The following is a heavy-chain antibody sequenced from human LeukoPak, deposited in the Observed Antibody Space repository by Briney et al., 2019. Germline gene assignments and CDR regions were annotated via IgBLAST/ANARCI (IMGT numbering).Heavy chain of an antibody. CDR3: ARDNYYGDYVEYFYGVDI. J-gene: IGHJ6*02. V-gene: IGHV3-30*04. Sequence: GGSLRLSCIGSGFKFNNYALHWVRQAPGKGLEWVAVMSYDGSKIYYGDSVKGRFTISRDNSKNNLYLQMDSLREGDTAIYFCARDNYYGDYVEYFYGVDIWGQGTTVTVSS. D-gene: IGHD4-17*01. CDR1: GFKFNNYA. CDR2: MSYDGSKI.